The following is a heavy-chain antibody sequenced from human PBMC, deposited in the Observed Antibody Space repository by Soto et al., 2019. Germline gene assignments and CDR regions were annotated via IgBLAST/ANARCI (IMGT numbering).Heavy chain of an antibody. D-gene: IGHD3-10*01. CDR3: ARGWGFGFDP. CDR1: GGSFSGPD. Sequence: QVQLQEWGAGLLKPSETLSLACAVYGGSFSGPDWSWIRQPPGKGLEWIGEINHSGSTNYNPSLKSQVTISIDMSKNQYSLKVTSVTAAATAVYYCARGWGFGFDPCGQGILVTVSS. V-gene: IGHV4-34*01. CDR2: INHSGST. J-gene: IGHJ5*02.